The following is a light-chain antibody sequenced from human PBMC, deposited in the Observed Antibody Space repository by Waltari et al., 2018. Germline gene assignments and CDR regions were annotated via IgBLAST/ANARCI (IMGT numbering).Light chain of an antibody. CDR2: GAS. V-gene: IGKV3-20*01. CDR3: QQYGSSILYT. J-gene: IGKJ2*01. Sequence: EVVLTQSPGTLSLSPGEKATLSCRASQSLTNRYLAWYQQKPGQAPRLLIYGASSRAAGMPDRFSGSGSGTDVTLTSNRLEPDDFAVYYCQQYGSSILYTFGQGTKLEMK. CDR1: QSLTNRY.